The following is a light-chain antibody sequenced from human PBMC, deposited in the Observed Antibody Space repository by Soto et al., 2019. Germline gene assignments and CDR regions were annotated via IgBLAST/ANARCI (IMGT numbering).Light chain of an antibody. CDR1: QGTASW. CDR2: AAS. Sequence: DIQMTQSPSSVSASVGDRVTITCRASQGTASWLAWYQQKPGRPPKLLIYAASYLQSGVPSRFSGSGSGTDFTLTISSLQPEDFATYYCQQANSFPITFGQGTRLEIK. J-gene: IGKJ5*01. V-gene: IGKV1-12*01. CDR3: QQANSFPIT.